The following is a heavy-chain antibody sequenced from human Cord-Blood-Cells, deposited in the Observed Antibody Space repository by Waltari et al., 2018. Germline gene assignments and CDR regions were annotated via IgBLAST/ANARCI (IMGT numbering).Heavy chain of an antibody. CDR3: ASHPSWGERYFDY. V-gene: IGHV4-34*01. Sequence: QVQLQQWGAGLLKPSETLSLPCAVYGGSFSGYYWSWIRQPPGKGLEWIGEINPSGSTNYNPSLKSRVTISVDTSKNQFSLKLSSVTAADTAVYYCASHPSWGERYFDYWGQGTLVTVSS. J-gene: IGHJ4*02. CDR2: INPSGST. CDR1: GGSFSGYY. D-gene: IGHD6-13*01.